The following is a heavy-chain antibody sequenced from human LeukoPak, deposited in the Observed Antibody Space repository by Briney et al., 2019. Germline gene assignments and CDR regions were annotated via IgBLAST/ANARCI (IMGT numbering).Heavy chain of an antibody. Sequence: ASVKVSCKASGYTLTGYYMHWVRQAPGQGLEWMGWINPNSGGTNYAQKFQGRVTMTRDTSISTAYMELSRLRSDDTAVYYCARETKRANWFDPWGQGTLVTVSS. CDR3: ARETKRANWFDP. V-gene: IGHV1-2*02. CDR2: INPNSGGT. CDR1: GYTLTGYY. J-gene: IGHJ5*02.